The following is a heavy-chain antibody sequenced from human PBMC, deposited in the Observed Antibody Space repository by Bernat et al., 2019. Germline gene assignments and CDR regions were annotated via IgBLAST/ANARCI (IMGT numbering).Heavy chain of an antibody. CDR1: GFTFSSYW. CDR2: INSDGSST. CDR3: ARDTTWIPHDAFDI. Sequence: EVQLVESGGGLVQPGGSLRLSCAASGFTFSSYWMYWVRQAPGKGLVWVSRINSDGSSTSYADSVKGRFTISRDNAKNTLYLQMNSLRAEDTAVYYCARDTTWIPHDAFDIWGQGTMVTVSS. J-gene: IGHJ3*02. D-gene: IGHD5-18*01. V-gene: IGHV3-74*01.